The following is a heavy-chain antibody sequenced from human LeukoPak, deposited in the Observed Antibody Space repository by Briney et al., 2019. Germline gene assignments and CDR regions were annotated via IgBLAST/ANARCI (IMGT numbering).Heavy chain of an antibody. J-gene: IGHJ5*02. CDR2: IYYSGST. V-gene: IGHV4-39*01. CDR3: ARGDIVVVVAASDYWFDP. CDR1: AGSFISSSHH. Sequence: SETLSLTCTVSAGSFISSSHHWGWIRQPPGKGLEWIGSIYYSGSTYYNPSLKSRVTISVDTSKNQFSLKLSSVTAADTAVYYCARGDIVVVVAASDYWFDPWGQGTLVTVSS. D-gene: IGHD2-15*01.